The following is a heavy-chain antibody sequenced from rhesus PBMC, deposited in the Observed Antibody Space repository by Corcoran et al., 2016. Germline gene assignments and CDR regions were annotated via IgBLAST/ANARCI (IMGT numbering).Heavy chain of an antibody. CDR1: GFSLSTSGMG. Sequence: QVTLKESGPALVKPTQTLTLTCTFSGFSLSTSGMGVGWIRQPPGKTLEWLAHIYWDDDKRYSTSLKSRLTISKDTSKNQVVLTMTNMDPVDTATYYCARSLVGWGGSYGLDSWGQGVVVTVSS. CDR3: ARSLVGWGGSYGLDS. V-gene: IGHV2-1*01. CDR2: IYWDDDK. J-gene: IGHJ6*01. D-gene: IGHD3-34*01.